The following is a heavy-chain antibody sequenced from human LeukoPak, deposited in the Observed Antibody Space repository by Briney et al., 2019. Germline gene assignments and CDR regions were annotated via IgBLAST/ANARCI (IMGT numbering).Heavy chain of an antibody. D-gene: IGHD3-10*01. CDR1: GYMFTGYY. Sequence: ASVKVSCKASGYMFTGYYMHWVRQAPGQGLEWMGWINPESGVTKYAQEFQGRVTMTRDTSTSTVYMEVSRLRSDDTAVYYCARDALNYGHLSPFDSWGQGTLVTVTS. J-gene: IGHJ4*02. CDR3: ARDALNYGHLSPFDS. CDR2: INPESGVT. V-gene: IGHV1-2*02.